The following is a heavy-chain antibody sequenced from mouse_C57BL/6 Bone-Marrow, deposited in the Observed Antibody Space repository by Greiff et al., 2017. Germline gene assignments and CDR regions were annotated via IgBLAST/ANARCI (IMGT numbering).Heavy chain of an antibody. V-gene: IGHV2-6*01. CDR3: ASRLWYFDV. CDR2: IWGVGST. D-gene: IGHD3-2*02. CDR1: GFSLPSYG. Sequence: VKLMESGPGLVAPSQSLSITCTVSGFSLPSYGVDWVRQSPGKGLEWLGVIWGVGSTNYNSALKSRLSISKDNSKSQVFLKRNSLQTDDTAMYYCASRLWYFDVWGTGTTVTVSS. J-gene: IGHJ1*03.